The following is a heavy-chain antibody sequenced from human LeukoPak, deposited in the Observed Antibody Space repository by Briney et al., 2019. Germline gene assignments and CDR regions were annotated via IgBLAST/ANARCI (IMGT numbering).Heavy chain of an antibody. D-gene: IGHD6-19*01. V-gene: IGHV4-59*08. CDR2: IYYSGST. J-gene: IGHJ4*02. Sequence: PSETLSLTCTDSGGSISSYYWSWIRQPPGKGLEWIGYIYYSGSTNYNPSLKSRVTISVDTSKNQFSLKLSSVTAADTAVYYCATWPYSSGWHPWVYWGQGTLVTVSS. CDR3: ATWPYSSGWHPWVY. CDR1: GGSISSYY.